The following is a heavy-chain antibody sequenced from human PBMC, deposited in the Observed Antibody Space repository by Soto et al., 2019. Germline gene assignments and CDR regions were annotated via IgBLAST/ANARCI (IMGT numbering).Heavy chain of an antibody. CDR3: VRDHIYAFDI. D-gene: IGHD2-21*01. CDR2: IPGGSDAI. Sequence: GGSLRLSCAASGFTFSKYSMNWVRQAPGKGLEWVSYIPGGSDAIHYADAVKGRFAISRDNAKNSLYLQMNSLRAEDTAGYYCVRDHIYAFDIWGQGTMVTVSS. CDR1: GFTFSKYS. J-gene: IGHJ3*02. V-gene: IGHV3-48*01.